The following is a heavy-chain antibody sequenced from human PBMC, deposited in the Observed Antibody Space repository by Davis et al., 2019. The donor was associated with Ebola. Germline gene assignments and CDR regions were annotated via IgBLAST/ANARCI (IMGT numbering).Heavy chain of an antibody. D-gene: IGHD3-3*01. CDR3: AKDQSAITIFGGGMDV. CDR2: INPNSGGT. CDR1: RYTFTDYY. Sequence: SVHVPRLPSRYTFTDYYMHWVRPAPRQGLVWMGWINPNSGGTNYAQKFQGWVPMTRDTSISTAYMELSRLGSDDTAVYYCAKDQSAITIFGGGMDVWGQGTTVTVSS. J-gene: IGHJ6*02. V-gene: IGHV1-2*04.